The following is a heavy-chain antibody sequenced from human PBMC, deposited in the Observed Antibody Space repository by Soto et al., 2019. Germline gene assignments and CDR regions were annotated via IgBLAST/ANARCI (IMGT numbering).Heavy chain of an antibody. Sequence: QVQLQESGPGLVKPSETLSLTCTVSGASVRSSFWSWILQSPGKGLEWIGYIQYSGSTEYNPSLTSTITMSGDKSNNHYSLKLSFVTAADTAVYYCTRGFKDVNSDYDGGNTMDVWGPGTAVSVSS. CDR3: TRGFKDVNSDYDGGNTMDV. CDR1: GASVRSSF. J-gene: IGHJ6*02. D-gene: IGHD5-12*01. V-gene: IGHV4-59*02. CDR2: IQYSGST.